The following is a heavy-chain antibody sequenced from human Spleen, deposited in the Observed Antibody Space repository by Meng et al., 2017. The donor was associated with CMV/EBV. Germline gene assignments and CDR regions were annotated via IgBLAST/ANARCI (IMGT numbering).Heavy chain of an antibody. V-gene: IGHV3-74*01. J-gene: IGHJ4*02. CDR3: AKDRGFCSTTNCFFDY. D-gene: IGHD2-2*01. CDR2: INSDGSST. Sequence: GGSLRLSCAASGFTFSSYWMHWVRQAPGKGLVWVSRINSDGSSTSYADSVKGRFTISRDNSKNTLYLQMNSLRAEDTAVYYCAKDRGFCSTTNCFFDYWGQGTLVTVSS. CDR1: GFTFSSYW.